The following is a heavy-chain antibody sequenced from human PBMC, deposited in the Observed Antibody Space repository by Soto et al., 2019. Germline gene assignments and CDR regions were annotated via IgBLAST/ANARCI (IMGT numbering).Heavy chain of an antibody. CDR2: ISGSGGST. D-gene: IGHD3-22*01. V-gene: IGHV3-23*01. Sequence: LRLSCAASGFTFSSYAISWVRQAPGKGLEWVSAISGSGGSTYYADSVKGRFTISRDNSKNTLYLQMNSLRAEDTAVYYCAKDDVPDYYDSSGYLDYWGQGTLVTVSS. CDR3: AKDDVPDYYDSSGYLDY. CDR1: GFTFSSYA. J-gene: IGHJ4*02.